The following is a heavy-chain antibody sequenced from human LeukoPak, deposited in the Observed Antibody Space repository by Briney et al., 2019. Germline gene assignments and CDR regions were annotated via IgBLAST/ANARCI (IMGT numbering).Heavy chain of an antibody. CDR2: IYSGGST. CDR1: GLTVSDNY. V-gene: IGHV3-53*01. D-gene: IGHD6-13*01. J-gene: IGHJ6*02. CDR3: ARDRSYSSTSYGMDV. Sequence: GGSLRLSCAASGLTVSDNYMSWVRQAPGKGLEWLSVIYSGGSTYHVDSVKGRFSISRDNSKNTLYLQMNDLSAEDTAVYYCARDRSYSSTSYGMDVWGQGTTVTVSS.